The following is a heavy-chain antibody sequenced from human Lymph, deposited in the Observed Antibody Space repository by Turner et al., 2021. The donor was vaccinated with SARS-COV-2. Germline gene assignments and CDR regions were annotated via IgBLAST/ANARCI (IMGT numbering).Heavy chain of an antibody. CDR2: ISYDGSNK. J-gene: IGHJ6*02. CDR1: GFTFSSYG. CDR3: AKVRSIFGVVIGGMDV. Sequence: QVKRVESGGGVVQPGRPWRLSCAASGFTFSSYGMHWVRQAPGKGLEWVAVISYDGSNKYYADSVKGRFTISRDNTKKTLYLQMNSLRAEDTAVYYCAKVRSIFGVVIGGMDVWGQGTTVTVS. V-gene: IGHV3-30*18. D-gene: IGHD3-3*01.